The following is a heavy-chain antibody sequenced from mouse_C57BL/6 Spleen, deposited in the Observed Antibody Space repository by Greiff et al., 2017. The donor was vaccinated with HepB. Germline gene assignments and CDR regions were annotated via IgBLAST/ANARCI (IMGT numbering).Heavy chain of an antibody. CDR3: ARTRWYFDY. CDR2: ISSGSSTI. Sequence: EVKVIESGGGLVKPGGSLKLSCAASGFTFSDYGMHWVRQAPEKGLEWVAYISSGSSTIYYADTVKGRFTISRDNAKNTLFLQMTSLRSEDTAMYYCARTRWYFDYWGQGTTLTVSS. J-gene: IGHJ2*01. V-gene: IGHV5-17*01. D-gene: IGHD2-3*01. CDR1: GFTFSDYG.